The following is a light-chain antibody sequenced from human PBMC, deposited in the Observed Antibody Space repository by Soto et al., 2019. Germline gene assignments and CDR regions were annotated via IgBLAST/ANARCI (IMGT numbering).Light chain of an antibody. CDR1: SGHTTYI. V-gene: IGLV4-60*02. Sequence: QLVLTQSSSASASLGSSVKLTCTLSSGHTTYIIAWHQQQPGKAPRYLMKLETSGSYNKGSGVPDRSSGSSSGADRYLTISNLQFEDEADYYCETWDINTHVVFGGGTKVTVL. CDR3: ETWDINTHVV. J-gene: IGLJ2*01. CDR2: LETSGSY.